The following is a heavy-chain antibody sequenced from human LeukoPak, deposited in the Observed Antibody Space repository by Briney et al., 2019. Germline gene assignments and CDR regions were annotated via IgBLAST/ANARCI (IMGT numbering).Heavy chain of an antibody. V-gene: IGHV3-7*03. Sequence: PGGSLRLSCAASEFTFSDHWMTWVRQAPGKGLEWVADIKKDGSEKNEGDSVRGRFTISRDNAKNSLYLQMNSLRAEDTAVYYCAKDPRAGIQSWSSGLDYWGQGTLVTVSS. CDR1: EFTFSDHW. D-gene: IGHD5-18*01. CDR2: IKKDGSEK. CDR3: AKDPRAGIQSWSSGLDY. J-gene: IGHJ4*02.